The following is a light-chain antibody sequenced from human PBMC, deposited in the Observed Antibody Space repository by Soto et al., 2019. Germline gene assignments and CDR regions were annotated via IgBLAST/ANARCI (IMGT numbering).Light chain of an antibody. J-gene: IGLJ1*01. Sequence: QSALTKPASVSGSHGQSITISCTETSSDGGGYNYVSWYQQHPSKAPKLMIYDVSNRPSGVSNRFSGSKSGNTASLTISGLQAEDEADYYCSSYTSSSTSYVFGTGTKVTVL. CDR2: DVS. CDR3: SSYTSSSTSYV. CDR1: SSDGGGYNY. V-gene: IGLV2-14*01.